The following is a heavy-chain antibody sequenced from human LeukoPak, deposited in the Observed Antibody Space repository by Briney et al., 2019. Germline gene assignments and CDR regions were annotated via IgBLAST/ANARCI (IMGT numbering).Heavy chain of an antibody. CDR1: GFTFSSYA. CDR3: ARAYYYDSSGYYYPIDY. Sequence: GGSLRLSCAASGFTFSSYAMSWVRQAPGKGLEWVSSITSSSSYIYYADSVKGRFTISRDNAKNSLYLQMNSLRAEDTAVYYCARAYYYDSSGYYYPIDYWGQGTLVTVSS. V-gene: IGHV3-21*01. J-gene: IGHJ4*02. CDR2: ITSSSSYI. D-gene: IGHD3-22*01.